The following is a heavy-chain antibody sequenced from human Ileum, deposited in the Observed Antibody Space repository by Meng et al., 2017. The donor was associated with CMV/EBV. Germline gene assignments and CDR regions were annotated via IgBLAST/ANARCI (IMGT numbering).Heavy chain of an antibody. CDR2: IIPIFGTA. J-gene: IGHJ6*02. D-gene: IGHD3-10*01. V-gene: IGHV1-69*05. CDR1: GGTFSSYA. CDR3: ARVVRPYYYYGMDV. Sequence: SVKVSCKASGGTFSSYAISWVRQAPGQGLEWMGGIIPIFGTANYAQKFQGRVTITTDKSTSTAYMELSSLRSEDTAVYYCARVVRPYYYYGMDVWGQGTTVTVSS.